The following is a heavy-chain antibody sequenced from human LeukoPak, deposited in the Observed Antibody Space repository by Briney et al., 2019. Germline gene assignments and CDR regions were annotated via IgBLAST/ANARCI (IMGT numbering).Heavy chain of an antibody. CDR2: IIPIFGTA. CDR1: GGTFSSYA. V-gene: IGHV1-69*05. D-gene: IGHD4-17*01. CDR3: ASGGYGDYYFDY. Sequence: SVKVSGKASGGTFSSYAISWVRQAPGQGLEWMGGIIPIFGTANYAQKFQGRVTITTDESTSTAYMELSSLRSEDTAVYYCASGGYGDYYFDYWGQGTLVTVSS. J-gene: IGHJ4*02.